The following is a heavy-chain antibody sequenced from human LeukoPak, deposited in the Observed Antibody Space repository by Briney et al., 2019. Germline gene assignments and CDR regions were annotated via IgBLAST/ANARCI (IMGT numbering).Heavy chain of an antibody. CDR1: GYTFTDYY. D-gene: IGHD2-2*01. CDR3: ARAISLYCSSSTCLFDY. CDR2: INPNDGDT. Sequence: GASVKVSCKASGYTFTDYYMHWVRQAPGQGFEWMGWINPNDGDTNYAQKFQGRVTMTRDTSISTAHMEVSRLRSDDTAVYYCARAISLYCSSSTCLFDYWGQGTLVTVSS. V-gene: IGHV1-2*02. J-gene: IGHJ4*02.